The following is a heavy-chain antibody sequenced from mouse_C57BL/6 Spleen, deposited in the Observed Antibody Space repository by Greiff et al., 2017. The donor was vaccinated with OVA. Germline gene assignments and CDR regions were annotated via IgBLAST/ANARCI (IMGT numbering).Heavy chain of an antibody. CDR3: TRRYYGSSYNAMDY. V-gene: IGHV1-15*01. CDR1: GYTFTDYE. CDR2: IDPETGGT. Sequence: QVHVKQSGAELVRPGASVTLSCKASGYTFTDYEMHWVKQTPVHGLEWIGAIDPETGGTAYNQKFKGKAILTADKSSSTAYMELRSLTSEDSAVYYCTRRYYGSSYNAMDYWGQGTSVTVSS. D-gene: IGHD1-1*01. J-gene: IGHJ4*01.